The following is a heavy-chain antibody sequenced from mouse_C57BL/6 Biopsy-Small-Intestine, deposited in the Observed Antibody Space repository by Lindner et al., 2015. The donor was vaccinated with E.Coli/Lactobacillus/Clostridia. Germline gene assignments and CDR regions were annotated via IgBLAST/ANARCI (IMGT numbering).Heavy chain of an antibody. Sequence: VQLQESGPELVKPGASVKLSCKASGYTFTDYTIHWVKQSPGQGLEWIGWIYPGSGNTKYNDKFEGKATMTADISSSTAYMQLSSLTSEDSAVYFCARRGYFTTMVDYWGQGTSVTVSS. D-gene: IGHD1-1*02. CDR1: GYTFTDYT. CDR3: ARRGYFTTMVDY. J-gene: IGHJ4*01. V-gene: IGHV1-84*01. CDR2: IYPGSGNT.